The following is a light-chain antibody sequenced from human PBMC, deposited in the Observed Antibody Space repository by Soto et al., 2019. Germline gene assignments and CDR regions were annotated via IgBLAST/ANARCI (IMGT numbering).Light chain of an antibody. Sequence: QSALTQPASVSGSPGQSITISCTGTSSDVGGYNYVSWYQQHPGKAPKLMIYDVSNRPSGVSNRFSGSKSGNTASLTISGLQAEDEADYYCSSYTSSSTQVFGGGTKLNVL. CDR1: SSDVGGYNY. CDR2: DVS. CDR3: SSYTSSSTQV. V-gene: IGLV2-14*01. J-gene: IGLJ3*02.